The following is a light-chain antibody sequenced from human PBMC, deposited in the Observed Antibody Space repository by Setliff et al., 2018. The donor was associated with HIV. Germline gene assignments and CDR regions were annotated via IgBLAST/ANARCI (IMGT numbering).Light chain of an antibody. CDR3: CSYAGVSPSLV. Sequence: QSVLTQPASVSGSPGQSITISCTGTSSNIGSYKLVSWYQQRPGKAPKLFSYEVNQRPSGVSNRFSGSKSGNTASLTISGLQAEDEADYYCCSYAGVSPSLVFGGGTKVTVL. J-gene: IGLJ2*01. CDR1: SSNIGSYKL. V-gene: IGLV2-23*02. CDR2: EVN.